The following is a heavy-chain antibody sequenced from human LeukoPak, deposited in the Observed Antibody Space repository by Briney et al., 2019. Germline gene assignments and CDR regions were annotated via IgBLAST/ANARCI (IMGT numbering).Heavy chain of an antibody. Sequence: GGSLRLSCAAFGFTFSSHGMSWVRQTPGKGLKWVSSISTSGDGTVYADSVKGRVTISRDNSKNTLYLQMNSLRAEDTAVYSCAKNLLGSGAYSWYFDLWGRGTLVTVSS. CDR3: AKNLLGSGAYSWYFDL. CDR2: ISTSGDGT. V-gene: IGHV3-23*01. D-gene: IGHD1-26*01. CDR1: GFTFSSHG. J-gene: IGHJ2*01.